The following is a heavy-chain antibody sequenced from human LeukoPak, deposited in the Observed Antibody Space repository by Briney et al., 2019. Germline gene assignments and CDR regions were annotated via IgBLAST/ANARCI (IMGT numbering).Heavy chain of an antibody. J-gene: IGHJ4*02. Sequence: GRSQRLSCAASGFICSSYGVHWVRQARGKGLEWVAVISYYGCNKYCADSVKGRFTISRDHYKNTLYLQMNIPTDEDTDGYYCAKDLHCGGDCYFGYWGQGTLVSVSS. V-gene: IGHV3-30*18. CDR3: AKDLHCGGDCYFGY. CDR1: GFICSSYG. CDR2: ISYYGCNK. D-gene: IGHD2-21*02.